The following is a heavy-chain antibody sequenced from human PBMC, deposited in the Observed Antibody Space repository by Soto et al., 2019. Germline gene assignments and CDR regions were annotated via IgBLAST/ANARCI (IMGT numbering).Heavy chain of an antibody. J-gene: IGHJ1*01. CDR1: GGTFSSYV. CDR2: IIPMFGTA. Sequence: AASVKVSCKVSGGTFSSYVFSWVRQAPGQGLEWMGGIIPMFGTANHAQKFQGRVTLIADESTSTAYMELSSLRSEDTAVYYCARGSRDCSGGSCFPLPTAEYFRHWGQGTLVTVSS. V-gene: IGHV1-69*13. D-gene: IGHD2-15*01. CDR3: ARGSRDCSGGSCFPLPTAEYFRH.